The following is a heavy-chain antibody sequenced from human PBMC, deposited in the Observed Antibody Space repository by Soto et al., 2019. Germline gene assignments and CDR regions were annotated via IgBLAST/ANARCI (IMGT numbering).Heavy chain of an antibody. V-gene: IGHV3-15*07. D-gene: IGHD2-15*01. J-gene: IGHJ4*02. Sequence: EVQLVESGGGLVKPGGSLRLSCAASGFSFSDAWMNWVRQAPGKGLELVGRIKWSSHTGAVDYAAPVKGRFTISRDDSKNTLYLQLNSLTTEATAVYYCTRGGPLGNYFDYWGQGTLVTVSS. CDR3: TRGGPLGNYFDY. CDR2: IKWSSHTGAV. CDR1: GFSFSDAW.